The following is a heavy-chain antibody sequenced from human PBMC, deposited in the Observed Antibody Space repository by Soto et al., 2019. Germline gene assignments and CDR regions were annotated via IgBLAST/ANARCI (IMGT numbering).Heavy chain of an antibody. Sequence: QVQLVESGGGVVQPGRSLRLSCAASGFTFSSYGMHWVRQAPGKGLEWVAVISYDGSNKYYADSVKGRFNISRDNSKNTLYLQMNSLRAEDTAVYYCAKDKVPVVVTAPFDYWGQGTLVTVSS. CDR2: ISYDGSNK. J-gene: IGHJ4*02. CDR3: AKDKVPVVVTAPFDY. V-gene: IGHV3-30*18. D-gene: IGHD2-21*02. CDR1: GFTFSSYG.